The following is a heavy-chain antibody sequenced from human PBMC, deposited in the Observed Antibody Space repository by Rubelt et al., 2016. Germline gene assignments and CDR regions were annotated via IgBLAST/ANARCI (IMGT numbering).Heavy chain of an antibody. CDR3: ARDISLDY. J-gene: IGHJ4*02. CDR2: INSDESST. D-gene: IGHD3-3*02. V-gene: IGHV3-74*01. CDR1: GFTFSNYG. Sequence: VQLLESGGGLVQPGGSLRLSCAASGFTFSNYGIHWVRQAPGKGLEWVSRINSDESSTSYADSVKGRFTISRDNAKNTLYLQMNSLRAEDTAVYYCARDISLDYWGQGTLVTVSS.